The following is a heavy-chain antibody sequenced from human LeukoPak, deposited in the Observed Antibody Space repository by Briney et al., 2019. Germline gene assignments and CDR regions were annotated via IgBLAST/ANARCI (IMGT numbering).Heavy chain of an antibody. CDR1: GFTFSSYA. Sequence: GGSLRLSCAASGFTFSSYAMSWVRQAPGKGLEWVSAISGSGGSTYYADSVKGRFTISRDNSKNTLYLQMNSLRNEDTAVYYCATSYSTGWSRGYFDYWGQGTLVTVSS. V-gene: IGHV3-23*01. J-gene: IGHJ4*02. CDR3: ATSYSTGWSRGYFDY. D-gene: IGHD6-19*01. CDR2: ISGSGGST.